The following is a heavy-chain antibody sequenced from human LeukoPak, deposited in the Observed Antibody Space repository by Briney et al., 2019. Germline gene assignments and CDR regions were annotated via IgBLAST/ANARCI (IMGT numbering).Heavy chain of an antibody. V-gene: IGHV5-10-1*01. CDR1: GYSFTSNW. Sequence: GEPLQISCNGSGYSFTSNWISWVRQMPGKGMDWIGRIGPSESHINYCPSSQGHVTISVYKSTCTAYLQWSTLWASDTAMYYSARKGSGSYRRDFDYWGQGTLVTVSS. CDR2: IGPSESHI. D-gene: IGHD1-26*01. CDR3: ARKGSGSYRRDFDY. J-gene: IGHJ4*02.